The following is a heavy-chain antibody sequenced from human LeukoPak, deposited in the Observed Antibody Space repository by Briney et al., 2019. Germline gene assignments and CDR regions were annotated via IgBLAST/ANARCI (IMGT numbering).Heavy chain of an antibody. D-gene: IGHD6-13*01. CDR2: ISSSSSYI. CDR1: GFTFSSYS. V-gene: IGHV3-21*01. CDR3: ARDREVAAAGRYDAFDI. J-gene: IGHJ3*02. Sequence: GGSLRLSCAVSGFTFSSYSMNWVRQAPGKGLEWVSSISSSSSYIYYADSVKGRFTISRDNAKNSLYLQMNSLRAEDTAVYYCARDREVAAAGRYDAFDIWGQGTMVTVSS.